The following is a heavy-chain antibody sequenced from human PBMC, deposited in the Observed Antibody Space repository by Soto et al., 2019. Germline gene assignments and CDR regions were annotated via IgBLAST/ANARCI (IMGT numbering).Heavy chain of an antibody. CDR3: ASVSGDYPYYFDY. CDR2: ISWNSGSI. V-gene: IGHV3-9*01. Sequence: EVQPVESGGGLVQPGRSLRLSCAASGFTFDDYAMHWVRQAPGKGLEWVSGISWNSGSIGYADSVKGRFTISRDNAKNSLYLQMNSLRAEDTALYYCASVSGDYPYYFDYWGQGTLVTVSS. J-gene: IGHJ4*02. CDR1: GFTFDDYA. D-gene: IGHD3-3*01.